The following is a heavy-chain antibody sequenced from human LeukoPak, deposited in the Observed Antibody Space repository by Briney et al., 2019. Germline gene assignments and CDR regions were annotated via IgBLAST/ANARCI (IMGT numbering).Heavy chain of an antibody. J-gene: IGHJ5*02. V-gene: IGHV3-30*18. CDR1: GFTFSSYG. CDR2: ISYDGSNK. D-gene: IGHD3-9*01. CDR3: AKDQGEYYDILPGPPAFDP. Sequence: GGSLRLSCAASGFTFSSYGMHWVRQAPGKGLEWVAVISYDGSNKYYADSVKGRFTISRDNSKNTLYLQNSLRAEDTAVYYCAKDQGEYYDILPGPPAFDPWGQGTLVTVSS.